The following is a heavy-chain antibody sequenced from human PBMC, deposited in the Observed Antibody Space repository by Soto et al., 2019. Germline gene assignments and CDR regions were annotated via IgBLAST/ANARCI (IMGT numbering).Heavy chain of an antibody. V-gene: IGHV1-2*02. Sequence: QEQLVQSGTEVKKPGASVTVSCKSSGYTFTDFYLHWLRQAPGQGLEWVGWINPKTGDTKSSQKFQGRVTMSRDTSVSTAYIDLTSVTSDDTAMYYCATVTNGTTGWYHPWGQGTRVTVSS. J-gene: IGHJ5*02. CDR2: INPKTGDT. D-gene: IGHD1-1*01. CDR3: ATVTNGTTGWYHP. CDR1: GYTFTDFY.